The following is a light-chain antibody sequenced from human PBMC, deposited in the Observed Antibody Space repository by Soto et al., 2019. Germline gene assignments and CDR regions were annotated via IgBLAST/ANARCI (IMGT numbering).Light chain of an antibody. CDR3: QQYNNWPPIT. V-gene: IGKV3-15*01. CDR2: GAS. CDR1: QSVSSS. Sequence: EIVRTQSPATLSLSHGERATLSCRASQSVSSSLAWYQQKPGQAPRLLIYGASTRATGIPARFSGSGSGTEFTLTISSLQSEDFAVYYCQQYNNWPPITFGQGTRLEI. J-gene: IGKJ5*01.